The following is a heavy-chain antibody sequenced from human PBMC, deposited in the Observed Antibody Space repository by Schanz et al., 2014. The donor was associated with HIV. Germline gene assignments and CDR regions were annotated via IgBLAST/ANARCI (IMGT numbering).Heavy chain of an antibody. CDR1: GFIFSDYG. CDR3: ATMTQGFDS. Sequence: VQLVESGGGVVQPGRSLRLSCAASGFIFSDYGMHWVRQAPGKGLEWVSAISASGAGTYYAESVKGRFTISRDNTKNTLYLQMTSLRAEDTAIYYCATMTQGFDSWGQGTLVTVSS. V-gene: IGHV3-23*04. CDR2: ISASGAGT. J-gene: IGHJ4*02. D-gene: IGHD3-22*01.